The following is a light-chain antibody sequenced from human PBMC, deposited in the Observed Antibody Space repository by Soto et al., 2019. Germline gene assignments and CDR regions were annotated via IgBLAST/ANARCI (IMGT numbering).Light chain of an antibody. Sequence: DIQMTQSPSSLSSSVGDRVTITCRASQGISTHLNWYQQNPGKAPKLLIYAASSLQSGVPSRFSGSGSETDFTLTISSLQPEDFATYSCQQSYSTTWTCGQGIKGDIK. J-gene: IGKJ1*01. CDR1: QGISTH. CDR2: AAS. V-gene: IGKV1-39*01. CDR3: QQSYSTTWT.